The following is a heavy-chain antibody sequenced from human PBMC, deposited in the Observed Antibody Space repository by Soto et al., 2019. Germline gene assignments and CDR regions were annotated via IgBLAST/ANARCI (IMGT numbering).Heavy chain of an antibody. CDR1: GFTLSDHY. CDR3: ARDGDYYDSSGYFLRDAFDI. J-gene: IGHJ3*02. D-gene: IGHD3-22*01. V-gene: IGHV3-11*01. CDR2: ISGSGSII. Sequence: GGSLRLSCAASGFTLSDHYMSWIRQAPGKGLEWVSYISGSGSIIDYADSVKGRFTMSRDNAKNSLYLQMNSLRAEDTAVYFCARDGDYYDSSGYFLRDAFDIWGQGTMVTVSS.